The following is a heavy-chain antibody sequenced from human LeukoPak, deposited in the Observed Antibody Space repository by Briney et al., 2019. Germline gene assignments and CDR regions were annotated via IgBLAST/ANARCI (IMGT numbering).Heavy chain of an antibody. D-gene: IGHD5-12*01. V-gene: IGHV4-59*11. Sequence: SETLSLTCTVSGGSISSHYWSWIRQPPGKGLEWIGYIYYSVSTNYNPSLKSRVTISVDTSKNQFSLKLSSVTAADTAVYYCARVNVDIVATTLGIFDYWGQGTLVTVSS. CDR1: GGSISSHY. CDR3: ARVNVDIVATTLGIFDY. J-gene: IGHJ4*02. CDR2: IYYSVST.